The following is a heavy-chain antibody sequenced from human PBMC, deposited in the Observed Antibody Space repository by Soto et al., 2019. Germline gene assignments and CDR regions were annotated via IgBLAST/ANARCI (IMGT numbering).Heavy chain of an antibody. J-gene: IGHJ6*02. CDR1: GFTVSSNY. V-gene: IGHV3-66*01. D-gene: IGHD3-10*01. CDR3: ARDMVRAMDV. CDR2: IYSGGST. Sequence: EVQLVESGGSLVQPGGSLRLSCAASGFTVSSNYMSWVSQAPGKGLEWVSVIYSGGSTYYADSVKGRFTISRDNSKNTLYLQMNILRAEDTAVYYCARDMVRAMDVWGQGTTVIVSS.